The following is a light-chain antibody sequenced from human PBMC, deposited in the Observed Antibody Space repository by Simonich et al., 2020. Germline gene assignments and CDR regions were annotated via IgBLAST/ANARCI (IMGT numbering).Light chain of an antibody. CDR3: QQSYSTPYT. Sequence: DIQMTQSPSSLSASEGDRVTITCRSSQSISSYLNWYKHKPGKAPKLMIYAASSLQSGVPSRFSGSGSGTAFTLTISSLQPEDFATYYCQQSYSTPYTFGQGTKLEIK. V-gene: IGKV1-39*01. J-gene: IGKJ2*01. CDR1: QSISSY. CDR2: AAS.